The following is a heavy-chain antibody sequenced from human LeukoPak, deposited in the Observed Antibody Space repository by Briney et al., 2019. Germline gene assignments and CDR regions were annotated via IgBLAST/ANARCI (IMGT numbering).Heavy chain of an antibody. J-gene: IGHJ4*02. D-gene: IGHD3-22*01. CDR2: IYPGDSDT. CDR3: VFLGYYGSSGYNREFDY. Sequence: GESLKISCKGSGYSFTSYWIGWVRQMPGKGLEWMGIIYPGDSDTRYSPSFQGQVTISADKSISTAYLQWSSLKASDTAMYYCVFLGYYGSSGYNREFDYWGQGTLVTVSS. CDR1: GYSFTSYW. V-gene: IGHV5-51*01.